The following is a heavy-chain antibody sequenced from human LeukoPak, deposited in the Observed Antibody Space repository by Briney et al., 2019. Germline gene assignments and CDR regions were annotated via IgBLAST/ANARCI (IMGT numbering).Heavy chain of an antibody. Sequence: ETLSLTCTVSGGSLSSRSFYWGWICKPPGKDLEWIGSIYDSGSTYYNRSLTSRVTISVDTSKSQLSLKLSSVTAADTAVYYCARRDDSDSSGLEGWFDPWGQGTLVTVSS. CDR2: IYDSGST. CDR3: ARRDDSDSSGLEGWFDP. J-gene: IGHJ5*02. V-gene: IGHV4-39*01. CDR1: GGSLSSRSFY. D-gene: IGHD6-19*01.